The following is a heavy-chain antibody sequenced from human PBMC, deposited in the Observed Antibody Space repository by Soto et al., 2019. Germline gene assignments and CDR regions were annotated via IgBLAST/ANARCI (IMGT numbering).Heavy chain of an antibody. Sequence: VSLRLSCAASGFTFSSYAMSWVRQAPGKWLEWVSAISGSGGSTYYADSVKGRFTISRDNSKNTLYLQMNSLRAEDTAVYYCAKFALNIVVVPAAMANTWGQGTLVTVSS. V-gene: IGHV3-23*01. CDR2: ISGSGGST. J-gene: IGHJ5*02. CDR1: GFTFSSYA. D-gene: IGHD2-2*01. CDR3: AKFALNIVVVPAAMANT.